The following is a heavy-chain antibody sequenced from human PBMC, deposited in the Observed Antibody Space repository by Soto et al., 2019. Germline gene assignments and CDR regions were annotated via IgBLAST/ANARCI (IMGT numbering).Heavy chain of an antibody. D-gene: IGHD2-8*01. V-gene: IGHV4-31*03. Sequence: QVQLQESGPGLVKPSQTLSLTCTVSGGSISSGCYYWIWIRQHQGKGLEWIGYIYYSGSTYSNPSLKSRFTISVATSKNADSLDLSSATAADTAVYYCARACCTNVVCRLDYWGQGTLVTVSS. CDR3: ARACCTNVVCRLDY. CDR1: GGSISSGCYY. CDR2: IYYSGST. J-gene: IGHJ4*02.